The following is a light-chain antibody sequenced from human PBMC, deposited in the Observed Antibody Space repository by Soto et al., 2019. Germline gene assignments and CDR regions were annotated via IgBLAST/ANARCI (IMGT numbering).Light chain of an antibody. CDR1: SNDVGGYNY. Sequence: QSALAQPASVSGSPGQSITMSCTGTSNDVGGYNYVSWFQQHPGKAPNLLIFEVSNRPSGVSHRFSGSKSGNTASLTISGLQAEDEADYYCSSFTSTSTFVFGSGTKVTVL. CDR3: SSFTSTSTFV. J-gene: IGLJ1*01. CDR2: EVS. V-gene: IGLV2-14*01.